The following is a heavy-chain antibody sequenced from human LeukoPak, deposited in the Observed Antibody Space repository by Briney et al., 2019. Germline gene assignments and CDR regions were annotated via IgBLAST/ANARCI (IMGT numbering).Heavy chain of an antibody. CDR1: EFTFTSYA. Sequence: PGGSLILSCAASEFTFTSYAMSWVRQAPGMGLEWVSAISGGGGSTFYADSVKGRFTISRDNSKNTLFLQMNSLRAEDTAVYYCARYCSSTSCSGRYFDYWGQGTLVIVSS. CDR3: ARYCSSTSCSGRYFDY. V-gene: IGHV3-23*01. J-gene: IGHJ4*02. D-gene: IGHD2-2*01. CDR2: ISGGGGST.